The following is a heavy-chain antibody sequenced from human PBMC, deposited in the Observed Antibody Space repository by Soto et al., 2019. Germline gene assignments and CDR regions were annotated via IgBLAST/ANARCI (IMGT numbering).Heavy chain of an antibody. Sequence: EVQLVETGGGFIQPGGSLRLSCVASGFSVSENYMNWVRQAPGKGLEWVSVIESGGNSYYADSVKGRFIISRDNSKNPLFLQMNSLRADDTAVYHCARDVYGDYTFDSWGQGTLVTVSS. V-gene: IGHV3-53*02. CDR2: IESGGNS. CDR3: ARDVYGDYTFDS. J-gene: IGHJ4*02. CDR1: GFSVSENY. D-gene: IGHD4-17*01.